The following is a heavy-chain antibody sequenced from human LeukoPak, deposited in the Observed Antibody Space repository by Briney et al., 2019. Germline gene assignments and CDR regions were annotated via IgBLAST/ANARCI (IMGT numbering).Heavy chain of an antibody. CDR2: IWYDASNK. J-gene: IGHJ6*04. Sequence: GGSLRLSCATSGFTFSSYGMHWVRQAPGKGLEWVAFIWYDASNKYYADSVKGRFTISRDSAQNSLYLQMNSLRAEDTAVYYCSRSAGTPRYYYYDAMDVWGKGTTVTVSS. D-gene: IGHD1-7*01. CDR3: SRSAGTPRYYYYDAMDV. CDR1: GFTFSSYG. V-gene: IGHV3-33*01.